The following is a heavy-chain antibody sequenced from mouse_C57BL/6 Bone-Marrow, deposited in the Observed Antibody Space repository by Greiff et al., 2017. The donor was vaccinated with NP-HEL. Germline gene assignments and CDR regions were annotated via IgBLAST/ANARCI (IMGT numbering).Heavy chain of an antibody. J-gene: IGHJ3*01. D-gene: IGHD1-1*01. Sequence: VQLQQSVAELVRPGASVKLSCTASGFNINNTYMHWVKQRPEQSLEWIGRIDPANGNTKYAPKFQGKATITADTSSNTAYLQLSSLTSEDTAIYYCARSTDYYGSSYEAYWGQGTLVTVSA. V-gene: IGHV14-3*01. CDR1: GFNINNTY. CDR2: IDPANGNT. CDR3: ARSTDYYGSSYEAY.